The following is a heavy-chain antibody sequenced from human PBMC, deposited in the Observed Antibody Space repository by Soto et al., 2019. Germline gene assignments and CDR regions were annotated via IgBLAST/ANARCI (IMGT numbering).Heavy chain of an antibody. CDR2: IWYDGSNS. J-gene: IGHJ4*02. Sequence: QVQLVESGGGVVQPGRSLRLSCAASGFTFSSYGMHWVRQAPGKGLEWVASIWYDGSNSYYADSVKGLFAISRDNSKNTLYLQMNSLRAEDTAVYYCARDHKRIAHERVVITPPAFYWGQGTLVTVSS. CDR3: ARDHKRIAHERVVITPPAFY. D-gene: IGHD3-22*01. V-gene: IGHV3-33*01. CDR1: GFTFSSYG.